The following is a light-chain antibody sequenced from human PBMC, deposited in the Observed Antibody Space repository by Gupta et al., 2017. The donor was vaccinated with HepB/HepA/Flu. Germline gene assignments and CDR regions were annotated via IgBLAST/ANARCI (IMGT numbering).Light chain of an antibody. V-gene: IGKV1-39*01. Sequence: DIKMTQSPSSLSASVGDRITITCRASQSITTYVNWYQQKPGKAPSLLIYGASTLQSGVPSRFRGSGSVTDFTLTITSLQHEDSAIYYCQQHYILPWTFGQGTKVEIK. CDR3: QQHYILPWT. J-gene: IGKJ1*01. CDR1: QSITTY. CDR2: GAS.